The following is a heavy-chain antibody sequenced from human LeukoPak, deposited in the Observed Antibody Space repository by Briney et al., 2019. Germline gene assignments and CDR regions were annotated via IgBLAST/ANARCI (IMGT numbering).Heavy chain of an antibody. D-gene: IGHD6-19*01. V-gene: IGHV1-69*13. CDR1: GGTFSSYA. Sequence: AASVKVSCKASGGTFSSYAISWVRQAPGQGLEWMGGIIPIFGTANYAQKFQGRVTITADESTSTAYMELSSLRSEDTAVYYCARDRAAVALHYFDYWGQGTLVTVSS. CDR3: ARDRAAVALHYFDY. J-gene: IGHJ4*02. CDR2: IIPIFGTA.